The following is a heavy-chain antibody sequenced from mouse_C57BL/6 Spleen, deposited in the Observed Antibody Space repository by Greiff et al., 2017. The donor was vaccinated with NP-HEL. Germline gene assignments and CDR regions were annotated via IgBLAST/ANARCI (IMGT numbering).Heavy chain of an antibody. CDR2: FYPGSGSI. D-gene: IGHD4-1*01. V-gene: IGHV1-62-2*01. CDR3: ARHEEEELGRPWFAY. CDR1: GYTFTEYT. Sequence: QVHVKQSGAELVKPGASVKLSCKASGYTFTEYTIHWVKQRSGQGLEWIGWFYPGSGSIKYNEKFKDKATLTADKSSSTVYMELSRLTSEDSAVYFCARHEEEELGRPWFAYWGQGTLVTVSA. J-gene: IGHJ3*01.